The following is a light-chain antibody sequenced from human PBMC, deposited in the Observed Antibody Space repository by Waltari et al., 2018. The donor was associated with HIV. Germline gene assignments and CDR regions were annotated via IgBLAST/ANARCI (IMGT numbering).Light chain of an antibody. J-gene: IGLJ3*02. CDR2: SSD. CDR1: SSHLGVNT. V-gene: IGLV1-44*01. CDR3: AAWDDRLNVWL. Sequence: QSVLTQPPSASGTPGQRVPISCSGGSSHLGVNTVHWYQQVPGTAPKIIVYSSDQRPSGVSDRFSGSKSGASASLAISGLQSEDEADYYCAAWDDRLNVWLFGGGTKLTVL.